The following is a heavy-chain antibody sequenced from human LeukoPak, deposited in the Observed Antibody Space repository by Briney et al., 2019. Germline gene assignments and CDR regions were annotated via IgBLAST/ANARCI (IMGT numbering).Heavy chain of an antibody. D-gene: IGHD1-7*01. Sequence: SETLSLTCTVSGGSISSYYWSWIRQPPGKGLEWIGYIYYSGSTNYNPSLKSRVTILVDTSKNQFSLKLSSVTAVDTAVYYCARDNWNYGSSMDVWGQGTTVTVSS. CDR3: ARDNWNYGSSMDV. CDR1: GGSISSYY. CDR2: IYYSGST. J-gene: IGHJ6*02. V-gene: IGHV4-59*01.